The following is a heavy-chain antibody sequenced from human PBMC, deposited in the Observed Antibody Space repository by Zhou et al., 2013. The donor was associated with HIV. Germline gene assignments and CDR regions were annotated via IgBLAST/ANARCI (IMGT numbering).Heavy chain of an antibody. D-gene: IGHD6-19*01. CDR1: GGTFSSYA. V-gene: IGHV1-69*04. J-gene: IGHJ1*01. Sequence: QVQLVQSGAEVKKPGSSVKVSCKASGGTFSSYAISWVRQAPGQGLEWMGRIIPILGIANYAQKFQGRVTITADKSTSTAYMELSSLRSEDTAVYYCARALTPIAVAASAEYFQHWGQGTLVTVSS. CDR2: IIPILGIA. CDR3: ARALTPIAVAASAEYFQH.